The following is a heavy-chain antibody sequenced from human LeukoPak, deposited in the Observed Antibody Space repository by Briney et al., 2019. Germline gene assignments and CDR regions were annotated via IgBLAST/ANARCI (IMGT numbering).Heavy chain of an antibody. CDR1: GASIGSFY. Sequence: RASETLSLTCTVSGASIGSFYWVWIRQPAGKGLEWIGRLYNGGDTNYSPSLRSRVTMPVDTSKNQFSLKLKSATAADTAVYYCARGVEASGVGFYAFDIWGQGTMVTVSS. CDR3: ARGVEASGVGFYAFDI. V-gene: IGHV4-4*07. CDR2: LYNGGDT. J-gene: IGHJ3*02. D-gene: IGHD6-13*01.